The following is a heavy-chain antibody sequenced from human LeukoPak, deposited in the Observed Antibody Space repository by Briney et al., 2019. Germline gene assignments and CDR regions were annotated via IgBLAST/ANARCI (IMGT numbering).Heavy chain of an antibody. CDR1: GGSFSGCY. CDR3: ARDSITMVRGKHYFDY. CDR2: INHSGST. J-gene: IGHJ4*02. V-gene: IGHV4-34*01. D-gene: IGHD3-10*01. Sequence: PSETLSLTCAVYGGSFSGCYWSWIRQPPGKGLEWIGEINHSGSTNYNPSLKSRVTISVDTSKNQFSLKLSSVTAADTAVYYCARDSITMVRGKHYFDYWGQGTLVTVSS.